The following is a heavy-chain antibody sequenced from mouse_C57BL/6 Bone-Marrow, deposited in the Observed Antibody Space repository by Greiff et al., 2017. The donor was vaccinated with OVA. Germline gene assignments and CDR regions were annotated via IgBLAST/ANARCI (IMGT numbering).Heavy chain of an antibody. CDR2: IYPGGGYT. V-gene: IGHV1-53*01. CDR1: GYTFTSYW. CDR3: ARALLGYDFDY. Sequence: QVQLQQPGTELVKPGASVKLSCKASGYTFTSYWMHWVKQRPGQGLEWIGDIYPGGGYTNYNEKFKGKATLTADKSSSTAYMQFSSLTSEDSAIYYCARALLGYDFDYWGQGTTLTVSS. J-gene: IGHJ2*01. D-gene: IGHD3-2*02.